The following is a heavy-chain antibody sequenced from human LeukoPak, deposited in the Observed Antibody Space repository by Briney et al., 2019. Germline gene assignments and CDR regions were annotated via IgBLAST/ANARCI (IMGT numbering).Heavy chain of an antibody. CDR2: ISNNGGT. J-gene: IGHJ6*03. CDR3: ARETKDIYSPSWGLYDTYYYIDA. D-gene: IGHD5/OR15-5a*01. V-gene: IGHV4-61*02. Sequence: SQTLSLTCAVSPGSMDSGLYYWTWIRQPAGKGLEWIGRISNNGGTAYNPSLRSRVTITVDTSNNLLSLKLTSVTAADTAVYYCARETKDIYSPSWGLYDTYYYIDAWGKGTTVTVSS. CDR1: PGSMDSGLYY.